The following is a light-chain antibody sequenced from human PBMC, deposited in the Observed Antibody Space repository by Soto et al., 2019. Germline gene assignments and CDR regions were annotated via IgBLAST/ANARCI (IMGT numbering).Light chain of an antibody. J-gene: IGLJ1*01. CDR2: QVS. V-gene: IGLV2-14*01. CDR1: SSDIGAYNS. CDR3: RSYTASSTFV. Sequence: QSALTQPAAVSWSPGQSITISCTGTSSDIGAYNSVSWYQHHPGKAPKLIVFQVSFRPSAVSDRFSGSKSDNTASLTISGLKTEDEADYYCRSYTASSTFVFGTGTK.